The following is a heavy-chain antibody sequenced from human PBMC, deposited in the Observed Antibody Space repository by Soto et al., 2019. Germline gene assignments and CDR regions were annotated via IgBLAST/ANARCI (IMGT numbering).Heavy chain of an antibody. CDR3: ARDKIKGAPDYLDS. D-gene: IGHD1-26*01. Sequence: QEQLVESGGDVVQPGRSLTLSCAASGFTFSANAMHWVRQAPGKGLEWVAVIAYDGTIKIYRDSVKGRFTISRDGSKSTLYLQMNSLRPEDTAVYYCARDKIKGAPDYLDSWGQGTLVTVSS. CDR2: IAYDGTIK. V-gene: IGHV3-30-3*01. CDR1: GFTFSANA. J-gene: IGHJ4*02.